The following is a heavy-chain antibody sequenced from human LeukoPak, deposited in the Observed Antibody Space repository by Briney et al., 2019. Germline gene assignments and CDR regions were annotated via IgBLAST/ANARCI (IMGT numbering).Heavy chain of an antibody. J-gene: IGHJ4*02. V-gene: IGHV3-20*04. CDR2: INGDGSST. Sequence: GGSLRLSCAASGFTFDDYAMHWVRQAPGKGLVWVSRINGDGSSTSYADSVKGRFTISRDNAKNSLYLQMNSLRAEDTAFYYCARAGVYSGSPYYFDYWGQGTLVTVSS. CDR1: GFTFDDYA. D-gene: IGHD1-26*01. CDR3: ARAGVYSGSPYYFDY.